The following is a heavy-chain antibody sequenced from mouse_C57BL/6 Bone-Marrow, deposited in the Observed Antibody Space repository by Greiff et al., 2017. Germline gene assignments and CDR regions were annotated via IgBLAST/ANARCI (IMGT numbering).Heavy chain of an antibody. D-gene: IGHD2-3*01. CDR1: GISITPGNYR. CDR2: IYYSGTI. J-gene: IGHJ2*01. Sequence: EVKLQQSGPGLVKPSQTVFLTCTVTGISITPGNYRWSWIRQFPGHKLEWIGYIYYSGTITYNPSLTSRTTITRDTPKNQFFLEMNSLTAEDTATYYCARDDGSFDYWGQGTTLTVSA. CDR3: ARDDGSFDY. V-gene: IGHV3-5*01.